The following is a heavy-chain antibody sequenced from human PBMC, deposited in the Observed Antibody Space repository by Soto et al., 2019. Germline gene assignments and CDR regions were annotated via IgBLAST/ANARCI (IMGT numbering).Heavy chain of an antibody. D-gene: IGHD5-12*01. J-gene: IGHJ4*02. CDR2: ISSSSSYT. V-gene: IGHV3-11*05. CDR1: GFTFSSYW. Sequence: GGSLRLSCAASGFTFSSYWMHWVRQAPGKGLEWVSYISSSSSYTNYADSVKGRFTISRDNAKNSLYLQMNSLRAEDTAVYYCARGRDGYTLDDYWGQGTLVTVSS. CDR3: ARGRDGYTLDDY.